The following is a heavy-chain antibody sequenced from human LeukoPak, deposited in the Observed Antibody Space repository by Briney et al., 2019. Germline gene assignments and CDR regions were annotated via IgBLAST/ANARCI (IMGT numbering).Heavy chain of an antibody. CDR1: GYTFTGYF. D-gene: IGHD4-17*01. J-gene: IGHJ4*02. V-gene: IGHV1-2*06. CDR2: INPNTGGT. Sequence: ASVKVSCKASGYTFTGYFIHWLRQAPGLGPEWMGRINPNTGGTNYAQEFQDRITMTKDTSINTVDMELSRLRSDDTAVYYCARKGDYEVDFDYWGQGTLVTVSS. CDR3: ARKGDYEVDFDY.